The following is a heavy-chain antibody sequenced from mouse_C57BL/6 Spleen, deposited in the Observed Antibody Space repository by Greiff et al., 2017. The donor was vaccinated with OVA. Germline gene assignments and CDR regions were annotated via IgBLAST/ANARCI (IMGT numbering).Heavy chain of an antibody. CDR1: GYTFTDYY. V-gene: IGHV1-26*01. CDR3: ARRYYYGSSYGYWYFDV. J-gene: IGHJ1*03. Sequence: EVKLQQSGPELVKPGASVKISCKASGYTFTDYYMNWVKQSHGKSLEWIGDINPNNGGTSYNQKFKGKATLTVDKSSSTAYMELRSLTSEDSAVYYCARRYYYGSSYGYWYFDVWGTGTTVTVSS. CDR2: INPNNGGT. D-gene: IGHD1-1*01.